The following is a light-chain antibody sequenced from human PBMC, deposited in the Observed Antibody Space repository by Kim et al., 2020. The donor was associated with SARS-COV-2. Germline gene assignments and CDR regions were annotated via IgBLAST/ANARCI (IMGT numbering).Light chain of an antibody. Sequence: DIVMTQSPESLAVSLGERATIDCKSSQSILSISKNKTYLAWYQQKSGQPPQVLIYWASTRESGVPDRFIGSGTGTDFTLTISSLQAEDVAVYYCQQYYDTPQSFGQGTKVDIK. V-gene: IGKV4-1*01. J-gene: IGKJ1*01. CDR3: QQYYDTPQS. CDR2: WAS. CDR1: QSILSISKNKTY.